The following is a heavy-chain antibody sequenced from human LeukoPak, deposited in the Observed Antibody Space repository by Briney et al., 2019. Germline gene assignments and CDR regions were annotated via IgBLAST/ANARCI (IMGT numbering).Heavy chain of an antibody. J-gene: IGHJ4*02. Sequence: GASLQISCKGSGSMFTSYWIGWVRQLPGKGLEWMGIIYPGDSDTRYSPSFQGQVTISVDKSINTAYLQWSSLKASDTAMYYCARRLNNYDTRGYFDYWGQGTLVTVSS. V-gene: IGHV5-51*01. CDR2: IYPGDSDT. CDR3: ARRLNNYDTRGYFDY. CDR1: GSMFTSYW. D-gene: IGHD3-22*01.